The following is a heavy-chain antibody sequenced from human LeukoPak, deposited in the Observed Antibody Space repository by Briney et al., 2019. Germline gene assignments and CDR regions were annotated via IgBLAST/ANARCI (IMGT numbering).Heavy chain of an antibody. CDR3: AKRDPYGSFDY. Sequence: GGSLRPSCAASEFSVGSNYMTWVRQAPGKGLEWVSDISGSGNSTYYADSVKGRFTISRDNSKNTLYLQLNSLRAEDTAVYYCAKRDPYGSFDYWGQGTLVTVSS. D-gene: IGHD4-17*01. CDR2: ISGSGNST. CDR1: EFSVGSNY. J-gene: IGHJ4*02. V-gene: IGHV3-23*01.